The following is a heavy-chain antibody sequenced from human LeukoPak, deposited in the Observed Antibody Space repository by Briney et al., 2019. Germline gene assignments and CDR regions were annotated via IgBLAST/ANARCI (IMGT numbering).Heavy chain of an antibody. V-gene: IGHV3-30*18. CDR3: AKDQGWNWNYVNY. D-gene: IGHD1-1*01. Sequence: GGSLRLSCTASGFTFSSYGMHWVRQAPGKGLEWVAVISYDGSNKYYADSVKGRFTISRDNSKNTLYLQMNSLRAEDTAVYYCAKDQGWNWNYVNYWGQGTLVTVSS. CDR2: ISYDGSNK. J-gene: IGHJ4*02. CDR1: GFTFSSYG.